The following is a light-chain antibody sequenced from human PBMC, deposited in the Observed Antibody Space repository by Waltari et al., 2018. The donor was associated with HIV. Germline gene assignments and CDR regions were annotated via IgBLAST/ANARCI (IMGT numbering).Light chain of an antibody. Sequence: DIQMTQSPSSLSASIGATVTITCRASQGIGIDLGWYQQRPGKAPNRLVYAASGLQTGVPPRFSGSGSGTDFTLTISSLQPEDFATYYCLQHNSYPYTVGQGTKLEIK. V-gene: IGKV1-17*01. J-gene: IGKJ2*01. CDR2: AAS. CDR1: QGIGID. CDR3: LQHNSYPYT.